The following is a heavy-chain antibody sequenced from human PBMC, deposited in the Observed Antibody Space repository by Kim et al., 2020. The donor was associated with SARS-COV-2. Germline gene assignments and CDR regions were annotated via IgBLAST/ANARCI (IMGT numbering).Heavy chain of an antibody. Sequence: GGSLRLSCAASGFTFSSYAMSWVRQAPGKGLEWVSDISGSGDSTHYADSVKGRFTISRDNSMRTLYLQMSSLRAEDTAVYYCAKDWYYDYVWGSYRSMLADWGQGTLVTVSS. CDR2: ISGSGDST. J-gene: IGHJ4*02. V-gene: IGHV3-23*01. CDR3: AKDWYYDYVWGSYRSMLAD. D-gene: IGHD3-16*02. CDR1: GFTFSSYA.